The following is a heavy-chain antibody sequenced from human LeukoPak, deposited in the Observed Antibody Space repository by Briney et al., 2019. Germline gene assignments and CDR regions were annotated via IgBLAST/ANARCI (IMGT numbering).Heavy chain of an antibody. V-gene: IGHV5-51*01. CDR1: GSSFTSYW. CDR2: IYPGDSDT. Sequence: GESLQISCKGSGSSFTSYWIGWVRPMPGKGLEWMGIIYPGDSDTRYSPSFQGQVTISADKSISTAYLQWSSLKASDTAMYYCARQGPSYYDYSDYWGQGTLVTVSS. CDR3: ARQGPSYYDYSDY. J-gene: IGHJ4*02. D-gene: IGHD3-22*01.